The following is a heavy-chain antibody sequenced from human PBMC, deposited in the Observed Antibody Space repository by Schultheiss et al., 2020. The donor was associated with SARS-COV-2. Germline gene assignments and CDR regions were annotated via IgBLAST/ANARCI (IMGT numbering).Heavy chain of an antibody. CDR2: IYYSGST. CDR1: GGSISSYY. Sequence: SETLSLTCTVSGGSISSYYWSWIRQPPGKGLEWIGYIYYSGSTNYNPSLKSRVTISVDTSKNQFSLKLSSVTAADTAVYYCASTGIAAAGTWGTPFNYWGQGTLVTVSS. V-gene: IGHV4-59*01. D-gene: IGHD6-13*01. CDR3: ASTGIAAAGTWGTPFNY. J-gene: IGHJ4*02.